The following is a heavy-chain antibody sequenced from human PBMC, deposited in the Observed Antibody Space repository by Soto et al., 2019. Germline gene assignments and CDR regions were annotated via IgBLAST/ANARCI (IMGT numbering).Heavy chain of an antibody. CDR3: ARGGYYYYYYYMDV. J-gene: IGHJ6*03. V-gene: IGHV4-59*01. CDR1: GGSISSYY. CDR2: IYYSGST. D-gene: IGHD3-10*01. Sequence: SETLSLTCTVSGGSISSYYWSWIRQPPGKGLEWIGYIYYSGSTNYNPSLKSRVTISVDTSKNQFSLKLSSVTAADTAVYYCARGGYYYYYYYMDVWGKGTTVTVSS.